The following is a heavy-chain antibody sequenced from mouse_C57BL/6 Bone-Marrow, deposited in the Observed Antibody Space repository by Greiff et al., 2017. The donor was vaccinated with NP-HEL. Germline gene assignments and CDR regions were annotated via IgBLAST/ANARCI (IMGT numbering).Heavy chain of an antibody. J-gene: IGHJ4*01. CDR3: ASYYYGSIYAMDY. V-gene: IGHV2-2*01. Sequence: VKLMESGPGLVQPSQSLSITCTVSGFSLTSYGVHWVRQSPGKGLEWLGVIWSGGSTDYNAAFISRLSISKDNSKSQVFFKMNSLQADDTAIYYCASYYYGSIYAMDYWGQGTSVTVSS. CDR1: GFSLTSYG. D-gene: IGHD1-1*01. CDR2: IWSGGST.